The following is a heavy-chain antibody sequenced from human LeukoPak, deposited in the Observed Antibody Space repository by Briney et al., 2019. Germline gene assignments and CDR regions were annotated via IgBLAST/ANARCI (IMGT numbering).Heavy chain of an antibody. CDR1: GFTFSSYW. V-gene: IGHV3-7*01. CDR2: IKQDGSEK. D-gene: IGHD2-15*01. CDR3: ATMTDEDGYCSGGSCYSWYYFDY. J-gene: IGHJ4*02. Sequence: GGSLRLSCVASGFTFSSYWMSWVRQAPGKGLEWVANIKQDGSEKYYVDSVKGRFTISRDNAKNSLYLQMNSLRAEDTAVYYCATMTDEDGYCSGGSCYSWYYFDYWGQGTLVTVSS.